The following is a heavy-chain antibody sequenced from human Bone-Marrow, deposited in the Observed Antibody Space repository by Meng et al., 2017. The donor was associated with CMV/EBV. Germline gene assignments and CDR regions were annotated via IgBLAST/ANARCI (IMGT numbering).Heavy chain of an antibody. CDR2: MNPNSGNT. CDR3: ATSSAAVNWFDP. V-gene: IGHV1-8*03. CDR1: GYTFTSYD. Sequence: ASAKVSCKASGYTFTSYDINWVRQATGQGLEWMGWMNPNSGNTGYAQKFQGRVTITRNTSISTAYMELSRLRSDDTAVYYCATSSAAVNWFDPWGQGTLVTVSS. D-gene: IGHD6-6*01. J-gene: IGHJ5*02.